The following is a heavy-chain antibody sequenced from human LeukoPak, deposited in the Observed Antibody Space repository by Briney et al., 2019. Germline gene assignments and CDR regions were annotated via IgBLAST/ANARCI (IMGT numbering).Heavy chain of an antibody. CDR1: GFTFSSYA. CDR2: ISYDGSNK. V-gene: IGHV3-30*04. J-gene: IGHJ4*02. D-gene: IGHD1-26*01. Sequence: GGSLRLSCAASGFTFSSYAMHWVRQAPGKGLEWVAVISYDGSNKYYADSVKGRFTISRDNSKNTLYLQMNSLRAEDTAVYYCARGRWELRGVDYWGQGTLVTVSS. CDR3: ARGRWELRGVDY.